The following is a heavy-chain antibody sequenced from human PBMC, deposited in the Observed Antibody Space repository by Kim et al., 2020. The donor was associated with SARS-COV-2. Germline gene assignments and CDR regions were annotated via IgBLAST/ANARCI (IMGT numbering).Heavy chain of an antibody. CDR1: GFTFDDYA. Sequence: GGSLRLSCAASGFTFDDYAMHWVRQAPGKGLEWVSGISWNSGSIGYADSVKGRFTISRDNAKNSLYLQMNSLRAEDTALYYCAKDIVMGGWYPSPNGMDVWGQGTTVTVSS. J-gene: IGHJ6*02. V-gene: IGHV3-9*01. D-gene: IGHD6-19*01. CDR3: AKDIVMGGWYPSPNGMDV. CDR2: ISWNSGSI.